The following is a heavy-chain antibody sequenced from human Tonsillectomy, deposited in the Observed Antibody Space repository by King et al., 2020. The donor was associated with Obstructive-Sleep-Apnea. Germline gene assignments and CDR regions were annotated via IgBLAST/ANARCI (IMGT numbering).Heavy chain of an antibody. CDR1: GFTISNNY. V-gene: IGHV3-66*01. CDR2: IYSGGST. D-gene: IGHD2-15*01. CDR3: ARDKEDCTGGTCYSAAYYYGMDV. Sequence: VQLVESGGDLVQPGGSLRLSCVASGFTISNNYMSWVRQAPGKGLEWVSIIYSGGSTYYADSVKGRFIISRDNSTNALYLQMNSLRAEDTAVYYCARDKEDCTGGTCYSAAYYYGMDVWGQGTTVTVSS. J-gene: IGHJ6*02.